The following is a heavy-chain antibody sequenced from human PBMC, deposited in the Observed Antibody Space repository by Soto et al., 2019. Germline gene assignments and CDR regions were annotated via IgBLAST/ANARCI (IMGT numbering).Heavy chain of an antibody. V-gene: IGHV4-4*03. Sequence: QVQVQESGPGLVKPPGTLSLTCVVSGGSFSNNNWWGWVRQSPGKGLEWLGGIHQTGSINYNPSLKRRVTISLDKSNNQFSLKLTSVTAADTAVYYCARSSGWYAVDYWGQGTLVTVSS. D-gene: IGHD6-19*01. J-gene: IGHJ4*02. CDR2: IHQTGSI. CDR3: ARSSGWYAVDY. CDR1: GGSFSNNNW.